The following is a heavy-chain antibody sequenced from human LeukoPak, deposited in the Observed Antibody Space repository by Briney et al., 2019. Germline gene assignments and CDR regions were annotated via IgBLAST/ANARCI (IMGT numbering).Heavy chain of an antibody. J-gene: IGHJ4*02. D-gene: IGHD3-10*01. CDR1: GGSISSGDYY. V-gene: IGHV4-30-4*08. CDR2: IYYSGST. Sequence: PSQTLPLTCTVSGGSISSGDYYWSWIRQPPGKGLEWIGYIYYSGSTYYNPSLKSRVTISVDTSKNQFSLKLSSVTAADTAVYYCARDVVRGVIMLWGQGTLVTVSS. CDR3: ARDVVRGVIML.